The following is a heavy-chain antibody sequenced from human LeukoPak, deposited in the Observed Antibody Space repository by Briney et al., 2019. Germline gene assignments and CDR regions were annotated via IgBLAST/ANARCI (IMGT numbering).Heavy chain of an antibody. Sequence: SETLSLTCTVSGGSISSYYWSWIRQPAGKGLEWIGRIYTSGSTNYNPSLKSRVTMSVDTSTNQFSLKLSSVTAADTAVYYCAREYYDILTGYHPSYYYYYMDVWGKGTTVTISS. CDR1: GGSISSYY. D-gene: IGHD3-9*01. J-gene: IGHJ6*03. CDR3: AREYYDILTGYHPSYYYYYMDV. V-gene: IGHV4-4*07. CDR2: IYTSGST.